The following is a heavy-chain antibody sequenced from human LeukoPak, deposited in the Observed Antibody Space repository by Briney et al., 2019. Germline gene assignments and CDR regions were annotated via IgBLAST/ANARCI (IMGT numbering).Heavy chain of an antibody. CDR1: GFTFSSYA. D-gene: IGHD3-3*01. Sequence: PGGSLRLSCAASGFTFSSYAMHWVRQAPGKGLEWVAVISYDGSNKYYADSVKGRFTISGDNSKNTLYLQMNSLRAEDTAVYYCARARVLRFLEWLFHPLDYWGQGTLVTVSS. V-gene: IGHV3-30-3*01. J-gene: IGHJ4*02. CDR2: ISYDGSNK. CDR3: ARARVLRFLEWLFHPLDY.